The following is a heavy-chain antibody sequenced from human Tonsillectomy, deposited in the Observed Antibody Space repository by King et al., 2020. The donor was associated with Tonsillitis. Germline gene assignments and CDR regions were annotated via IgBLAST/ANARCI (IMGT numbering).Heavy chain of an antibody. CDR2: ISYDGSNK. CDR3: AREIRGWPAKYFDY. D-gene: IGHD6-19*01. CDR1: GFTFSSYA. Sequence: VQLVESGGGVVQPGRSLRLSCAAAGFTFSSYAIHWVRQAPGKGLEWVAAISYDGSNKYYADSVKGRFTISRDNSKNTLYLQMNSLRAEDTAMYFCAREIRGWPAKYFDYWGQGTLVTVSS. J-gene: IGHJ4*02. V-gene: IGHV3-30*04.